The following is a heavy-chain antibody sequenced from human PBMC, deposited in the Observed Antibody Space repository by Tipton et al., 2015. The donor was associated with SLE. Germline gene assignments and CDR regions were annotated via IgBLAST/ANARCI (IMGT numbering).Heavy chain of an antibody. Sequence: GSLRLSCAASGFTFSSYAMNWVRQTPGKGLEWVSAISASGGSTHYADSVKGRFTISREDSKRTLYLQMNTLRADDTAVYFCVRVNMMATLLHSFDFWGQGSLVTVSS. J-gene: IGHJ4*02. CDR1: GFTFSSYA. D-gene: IGHD2/OR15-2a*01. CDR3: VRVNMMATLLHSFDF. V-gene: IGHV3-23*01. CDR2: ISASGGST.